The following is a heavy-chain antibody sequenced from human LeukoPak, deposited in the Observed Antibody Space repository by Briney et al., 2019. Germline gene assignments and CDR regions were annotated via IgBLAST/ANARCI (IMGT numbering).Heavy chain of an antibody. D-gene: IGHD1-26*01. CDR2: IAHDVSNI. Sequence: GGSLRLSCAASGFTFSSYSMNWVRQAPGKGLQWVAVIAHDVSNIYYADSVRGRFTISRDNSKNMLFLQMNSLTSEDTAVYYCARDPFVGIPDYFDSWGQGTLVAVSS. CDR1: GFTFSSYS. J-gene: IGHJ4*02. CDR3: ARDPFVGIPDYFDS. V-gene: IGHV3-30*03.